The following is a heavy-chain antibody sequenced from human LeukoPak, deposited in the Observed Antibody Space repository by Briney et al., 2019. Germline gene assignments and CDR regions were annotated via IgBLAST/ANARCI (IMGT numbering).Heavy chain of an antibody. Sequence: GGSLRLSCAASGFSFSSYDMNWVRQAPGKGLGWVSAISGSGDSTYYADSVKGRFTISRDNSKHTLYLQMNSLRAEDTAVYFCAKDRMLLVWFGELYADAFDIWGQGTLVTVSS. CDR2: ISGSGDST. V-gene: IGHV3-23*01. D-gene: IGHD3-10*01. J-gene: IGHJ3*02. CDR3: AKDRMLLVWFGELYADAFDI. CDR1: GFSFSSYD.